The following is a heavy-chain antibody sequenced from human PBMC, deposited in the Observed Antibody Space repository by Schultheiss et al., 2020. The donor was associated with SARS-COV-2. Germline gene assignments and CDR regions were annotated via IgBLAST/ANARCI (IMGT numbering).Heavy chain of an antibody. D-gene: IGHD1-26*01. CDR3: ARGLEGASYYYGMDV. Sequence: GESLKISCKGSGYSFTSYWIGWVRQMPGKGLEWMGIIYPDDSDTRYSPSFQGQVTISVDKSISTAYLQWSSLKASDTAMFYCARGLEGASYYYGMDVWGQGTTVTVSS. CDR2: IYPDDSDT. CDR1: GYSFTSYW. J-gene: IGHJ6*02. V-gene: IGHV5-51*01.